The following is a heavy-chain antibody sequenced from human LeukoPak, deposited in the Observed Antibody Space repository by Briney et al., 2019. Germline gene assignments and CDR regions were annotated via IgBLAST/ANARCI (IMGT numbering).Heavy chain of an antibody. J-gene: IGHJ6*02. Sequence: GGSLRLSCAASGFTFDDYAMHWVRHAPGKGLEWVSGISWNSGSIGYADSVKGRFTISRDNAKNSLYLQMNSLRAEDTALYYCAKDIGYSSYYGMDVWGQGTTVTVSS. D-gene: IGHD5-18*01. V-gene: IGHV3-9*01. CDR1: GFTFDDYA. CDR2: ISWNSGSI. CDR3: AKDIGYSSYYGMDV.